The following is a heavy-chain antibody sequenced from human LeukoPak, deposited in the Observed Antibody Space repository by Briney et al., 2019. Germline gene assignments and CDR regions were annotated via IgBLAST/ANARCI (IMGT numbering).Heavy chain of an antibody. CDR3: ARGIGP. D-gene: IGHD2-15*01. J-gene: IGHJ5*02. CDR1: GFTFSSYA. CDR2: ISYDGSNK. Sequence: GGSLRLSCAASGFTFSSYAMHWVRQAPGKGLEWVAVISYDGSNKYYADPVKGRFTISRDNSKNTLYLQMNSLRAEDTAVYYCARGIGPWGQGTLVTVSS. V-gene: IGHV3-30-3*01.